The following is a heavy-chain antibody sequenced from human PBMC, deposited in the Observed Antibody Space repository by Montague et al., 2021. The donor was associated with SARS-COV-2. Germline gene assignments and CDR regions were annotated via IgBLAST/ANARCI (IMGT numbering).Heavy chain of an antibody. Sequence: SETLSLTCSVSGGSISTYSGCWIRQRPGQGLEWIGYIYYSCSTNYNHTLKSRITISIDTSKNQFSLKLSSVTAADTAVYYCARHTYERITMVQAFDIWGQGTMVTVSS. CDR3: ARHTYERITMVQAFDI. CDR2: IYYSCST. CDR1: GGSISTYS. V-gene: IGHV4-59*08. J-gene: IGHJ3*02. D-gene: IGHD3-10*01.